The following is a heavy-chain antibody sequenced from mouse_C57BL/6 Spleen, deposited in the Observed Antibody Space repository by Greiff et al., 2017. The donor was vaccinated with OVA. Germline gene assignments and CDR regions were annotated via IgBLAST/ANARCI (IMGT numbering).Heavy chain of an antibody. Sequence: VKLMESGAELVRPGASVKLSCKASGYTFTDYYINWVKQRPGQGLEWIARIYPGSGNTYYNEKFKGKATLTAEKSSSTAYMQLSSLTSEDSAVYFWARATVVATGAMDYWGQGTSVTVSS. V-gene: IGHV1-76*01. CDR3: ARATVVATGAMDY. CDR1: GYTFTDYY. CDR2: IYPGSGNT. D-gene: IGHD1-1*01. J-gene: IGHJ4*01.